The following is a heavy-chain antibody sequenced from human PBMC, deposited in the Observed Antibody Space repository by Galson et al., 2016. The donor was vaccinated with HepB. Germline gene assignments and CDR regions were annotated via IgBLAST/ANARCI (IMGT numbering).Heavy chain of an antibody. CDR2: MNPNSDNT. Sequence: SVKVSCKASGYTFTSYDINWVRQATGQGLEWMGWMNPNSDNTGYAQKFQGRVTMTRNTSISTAYMELSSLRSEDTAVYYCARGQRDGYNWVLDNYYGMDVWGQGTTVAVSS. V-gene: IGHV1-8*01. CDR1: GYTFTSYD. CDR3: ARGQRDGYNWVLDNYYGMDV. D-gene: IGHD5-24*01. J-gene: IGHJ6*02.